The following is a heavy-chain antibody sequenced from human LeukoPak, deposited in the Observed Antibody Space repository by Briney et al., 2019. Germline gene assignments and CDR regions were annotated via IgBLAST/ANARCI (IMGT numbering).Heavy chain of an antibody. CDR1: GFTFSDHY. V-gene: IGHV3-72*01. J-gene: IGHJ4*02. CDR3: VALLRGIGY. Sequence: PGGSLRLSCAVSGFTFSDHYMDWVRQAPGKGLEWIGRSRNEGHSYSTDFAASVRGRAALPRDHSRDSLYLQINSLRTDDTAVYYCVALLRGIGYWGQGTLVTVSS. CDR2: SRNEGHSYST. D-gene: IGHD3-10*01.